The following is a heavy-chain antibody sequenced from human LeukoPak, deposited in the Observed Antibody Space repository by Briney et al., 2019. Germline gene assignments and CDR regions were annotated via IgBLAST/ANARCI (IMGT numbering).Heavy chain of an antibody. J-gene: IGHJ4*02. CDR2: ISDSGTYI. D-gene: IGHD2-2*01. V-gene: IGHV3-21*01. CDR3: ARGTWGTSTGCYHY. Sequence: GGSLRLSCVVSGFTFDKYSMNWVRQAPGKGPEWVASISDSGTYINYADSVKGRFTISRDNAKNSLYLQMSSLRVEDTAVYHCARGTWGTSTGCYHYWGQGTLVTVSS. CDR1: GFTFDKYS.